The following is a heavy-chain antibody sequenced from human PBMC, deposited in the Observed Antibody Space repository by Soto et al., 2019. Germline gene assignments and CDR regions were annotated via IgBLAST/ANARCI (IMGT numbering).Heavy chain of an antibody. CDR1: GYSISSSNW. D-gene: IGHD1-1*01. CDR3: ARKNVVLDAFDI. CDR2: IYYSGST. Sequence: QVQLQESGPGLVKPSDTLSHTCAVSGYSISSSNWWGWIRQPPGKGLEWIGYIYYSGSTYYNPSPNSRLTMSVDTSRNQSSLKLSSVPSVDTAVYYCARKNVVLDAFDIWGQWTMVTLSS. J-gene: IGHJ3*02. V-gene: IGHV4-28*01.